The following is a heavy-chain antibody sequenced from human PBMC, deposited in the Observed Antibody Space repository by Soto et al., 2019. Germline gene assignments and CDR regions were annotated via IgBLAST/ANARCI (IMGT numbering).Heavy chain of an antibody. V-gene: IGHV3-21*01. J-gene: IGHJ6*02. CDR1: GFTFSNYT. CDR3: ARDLKGAGTNSYYYYGMDV. D-gene: IGHD6-19*01. Sequence: GGSLRLSCAASGFTFSNYTMNWVRQAPGKGLEWVSSISRSSSNIYYADSVKGRFTISSDNAKNALYLHMNSLRARDTAAYYCARDLKGAGTNSYYYYGMDVWGQGTTFTVSS. CDR2: ISRSSSNI.